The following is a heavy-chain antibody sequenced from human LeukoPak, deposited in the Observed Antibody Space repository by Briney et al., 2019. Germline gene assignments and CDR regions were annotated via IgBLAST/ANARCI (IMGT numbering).Heavy chain of an antibody. CDR2: ISGDGGST. CDR1: GFTFDDYA. V-gene: IGHV3-43*02. D-gene: IGHD3-10*01. J-gene: IGHJ4*02. CDR3: VQDRILLWFGELLF. Sequence: PGGSLRLSCAASGFTFDDYAMHWVRQAPGKGLEWVSLISGDGGSTYYADSVKGRITISRDNSKNSLYLQMNSLRTEDTALYYCVQDRILLWFGELLFWGQGTLVTVSS.